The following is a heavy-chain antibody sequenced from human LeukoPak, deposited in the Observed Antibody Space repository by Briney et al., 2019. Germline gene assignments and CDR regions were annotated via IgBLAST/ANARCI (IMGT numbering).Heavy chain of an antibody. D-gene: IGHD3-9*01. J-gene: IGHJ4*02. CDR3: AKRYFGNYYFDY. CDR1: GFTFSRYA. Sequence: GGSLRLSCAASGFTFSRYAMRWVRQAPGKGLEWVSAISGSDSTNYYADSVKGRFTISRDNSKNTLDLQMISLRVEDTAVYYCAKRYFGNYYFDYWGQGTQVTVSS. CDR2: ISGSDSTN. V-gene: IGHV3-23*01.